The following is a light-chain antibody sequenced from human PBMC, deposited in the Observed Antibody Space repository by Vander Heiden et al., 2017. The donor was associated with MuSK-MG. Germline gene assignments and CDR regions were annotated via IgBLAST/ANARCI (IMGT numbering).Light chain of an antibody. Sequence: DIQRTQSPSTLYATLGETVIMTCRASRSIVRWLAWYQEKPGKVPRLLISKASDLQSDVPSRFSGSGSGTEFSLTITSLQPEDSGTYYCHYDDNLLGTFGQGTKVEIK. CDR2: KAS. J-gene: IGKJ1*01. V-gene: IGKV1-5*03. CDR3: HYDDNLLGT. CDR1: RSIVRW.